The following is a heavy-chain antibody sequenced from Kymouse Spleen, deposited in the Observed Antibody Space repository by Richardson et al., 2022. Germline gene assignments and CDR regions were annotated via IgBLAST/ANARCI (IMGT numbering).Heavy chain of an antibody. J-gene: IGHJ3*02. CDR2: ISWNSGSI. CDR3: AKALRSYGHHDAFDI. V-gene: IGHV3-9*01. Sequence: EVQLVESGGGLVQPGRSLRLSCAASGFTFDDYAMHWVRQAPGKGLEWVSGISWNSGSIGYADSVKGRFTISRDNAKNSLYLQMNSLRAEDTALYYCAKALRSYGHHDAFDIWGQGTMVTVSS. CDR1: GFTFDDYA. D-gene: IGHD5-18,IGHD5-18*01.